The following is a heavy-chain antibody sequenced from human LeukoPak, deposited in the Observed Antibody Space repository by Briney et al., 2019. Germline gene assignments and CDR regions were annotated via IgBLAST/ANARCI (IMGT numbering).Heavy chain of an antibody. J-gene: IGHJ3*02. CDR1: GYTFTGYY. D-gene: IGHD4-23*01. CDR3: ASGSPTVGDAFDI. V-gene: IGHV1-2*04. Sequence: ASVKVSCKASGYTFTGYYMHWVRQAPGQGLEWMGWINPNSGGTNYAQKFQGWVTMTRDTSISTAYMELSRLRSDDMAVYYCASGSPTVGDAFDIWGQGTMVTVSS. CDR2: INPNSGGT.